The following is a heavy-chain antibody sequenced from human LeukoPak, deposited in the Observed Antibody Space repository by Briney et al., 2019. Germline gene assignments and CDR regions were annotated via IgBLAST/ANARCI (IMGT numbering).Heavy chain of an antibody. Sequence: GASVKVSCKASGYTFTGYYMHWVRQAPGQGLEWMGWINPNSGGTNYAQKFQGRVTMTRDTSISTAYMELSRLRSDDTAVYYCARAKLGGNSAAPFDYWGKGTLVTVSS. D-gene: IGHD2-21*02. J-gene: IGHJ4*02. CDR1: GYTFTGYY. CDR3: ARAKLGGNSAAPFDY. V-gene: IGHV1-2*02. CDR2: INPNSGGT.